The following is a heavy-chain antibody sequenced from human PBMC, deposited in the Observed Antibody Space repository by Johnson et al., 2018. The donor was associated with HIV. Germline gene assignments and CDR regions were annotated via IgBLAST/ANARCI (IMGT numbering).Heavy chain of an antibody. J-gene: IGHJ3*02. V-gene: IGHV3-30*04. D-gene: IGHD6-19*01. CDR2: ISYDGSNK. CDR1: GFTFSTYA. Sequence: QVQLVESGGGVVQPGRSLRLSCAASGFTFSTYAMHWVRQAPGKGLEWVAVISYDGSNKYYADSVKGRFTISRDNSKNTLYLQMNSLRAEDTAMYYCARRIAVAQGAFDIWGQGTMVTVSS. CDR3: ARRIAVAQGAFDI.